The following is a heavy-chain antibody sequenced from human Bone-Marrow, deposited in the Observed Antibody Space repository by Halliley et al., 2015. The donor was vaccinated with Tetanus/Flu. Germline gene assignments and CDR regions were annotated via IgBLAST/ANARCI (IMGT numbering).Heavy chain of an antibody. CDR2: IHDIGHT. CDR3: ARHGARFAGDCSPIAGYAFDY. Sequence: TLSLTCSVSGDSISSYYWSWIRQPPGKGLEWIAYIHDIGHTNYNPSLKSRVTISEDTSKNQFSLKLSSVTAADTAMYYCARHGARFAGDCSPIAGYAFDYWGQGTLVSVSS. J-gene: IGHJ4*02. V-gene: IGHV4-59*08. CDR1: GDSISSYY. D-gene: IGHD2-15*01.